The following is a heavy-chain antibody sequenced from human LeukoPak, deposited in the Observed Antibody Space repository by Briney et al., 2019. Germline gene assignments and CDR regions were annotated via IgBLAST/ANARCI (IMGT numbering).Heavy chain of an antibody. V-gene: IGHV3-23*01. CDR2: IKHIGPTT. D-gene: IGHD3-22*01. CDR3: TTDDSSGYYHRFDY. CDR1: GFTFSSYE. J-gene: IGHJ4*02. Sequence: PGGSLRLSCAASGFTFSSYEMTWVRQAPGKGLEWVSTIKHIGPTTYYADSVKGRFTISRDNSKNTLYLQMNSLKTEDTAVYYCTTDDSSGYYHRFDYWGQGTLVTVSS.